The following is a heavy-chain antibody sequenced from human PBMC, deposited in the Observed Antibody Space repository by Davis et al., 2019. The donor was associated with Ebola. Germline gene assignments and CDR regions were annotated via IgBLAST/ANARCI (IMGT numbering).Heavy chain of an antibody. CDR2: ISSSSSYI. Sequence: GGSLRLSCAASGFTFSSYSMNWVRQAPGKGLEWVSSISSSSSYIYYADSVKGRFTISRDNAKNSLYLQMNSLRAEDTAVYYCARAGFREYQYYYYGMDVLGQGTTVTVSS. V-gene: IGHV3-21*01. CDR1: GFTFSSYS. CDR3: ARAGFREYQYYYYGMDV. D-gene: IGHD3-10*01. J-gene: IGHJ6*02.